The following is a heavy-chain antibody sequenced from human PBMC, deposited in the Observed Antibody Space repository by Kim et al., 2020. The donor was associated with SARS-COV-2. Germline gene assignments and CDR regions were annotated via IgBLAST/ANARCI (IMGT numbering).Heavy chain of an antibody. D-gene: IGHD5-18*01. CDR2: ISGSGGST. Sequence: GGSLRLSCAASGFTFSSYAMSWVRQAPGKGLEWVSAISGSGGSTYYADSVKGRFTISRDNSKNTLYLQMNSLRAEDTAVYYCAKGRGGYSYGELDYWGHGTLVTVSS. J-gene: IGHJ4*01. CDR3: AKGRGGYSYGELDY. CDR1: GFTFSSYA. V-gene: IGHV3-23*01.